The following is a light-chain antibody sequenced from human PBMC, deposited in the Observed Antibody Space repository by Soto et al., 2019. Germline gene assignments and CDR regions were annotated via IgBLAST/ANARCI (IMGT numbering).Light chain of an antibody. V-gene: IGLV4-69*01. CDR3: QTWGTGIPWV. Sequence: QLVLTQSPSASASLGASVKLTCTLSSGHSSYAIAWHQQQTEKGPRYLMKLNSDGSHSKGDGIPDRFSGSSSGAERYLTISSLQSEDEADYYCQTWGTGIPWVFGGGTQLTVL. CDR2: LNSDGSH. J-gene: IGLJ3*02. CDR1: SGHSSYA.